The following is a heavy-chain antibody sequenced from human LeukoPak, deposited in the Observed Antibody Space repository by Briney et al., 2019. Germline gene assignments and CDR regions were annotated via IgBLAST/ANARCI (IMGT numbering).Heavy chain of an antibody. CDR1: GGSFSGYY. CDR2: INRSGST. V-gene: IGHV4-34*01. CDR3: AREALYCSGGSCLDY. Sequence: SETLSLTCAVYGGSFSGYYWSWIRQPPGKGLEWIGEINRSGSTNYNPSLKSRVTISVDTSKNQFSLKLSSVTAADTAVYYCAREALYCSGGSCLDYWGQGTLVTVSS. D-gene: IGHD2-15*01. J-gene: IGHJ4*02.